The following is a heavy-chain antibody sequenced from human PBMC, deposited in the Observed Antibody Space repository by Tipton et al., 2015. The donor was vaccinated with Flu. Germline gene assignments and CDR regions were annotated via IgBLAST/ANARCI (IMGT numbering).Heavy chain of an antibody. V-gene: IGHV4-39*01. CDR2: INYSGTA. J-gene: IGHJ4*02. Sequence: TLSLTCSVSGTSIRVTTYFWGWIRQPPGRGLEWLGSINYSGTAYYNAFLKSRVTISADTSKNQISLDLSSVTAADSAVYYCARLFNYGKSSGLDYWGQGNPVTVFS. D-gene: IGHD3-16*01. CDR3: ARLFNYGKSSGLDY. CDR1: GTSIRVTTYF.